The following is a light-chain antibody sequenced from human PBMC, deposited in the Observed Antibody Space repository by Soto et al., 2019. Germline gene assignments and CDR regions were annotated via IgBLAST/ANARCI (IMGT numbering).Light chain of an antibody. V-gene: IGKV1-5*01. Sequence: DIPMTQSPSTLSASVGDRVTITCRASQSISSWLAWYQQKPGKAPKLLIYDASSLESGVPSRFSGSGSGTEFTLTISSLQPDDFATYYCQQYNSYWRTFGQGTKVEI. CDR3: QQYNSYWRT. CDR2: DAS. CDR1: QSISSW. J-gene: IGKJ1*01.